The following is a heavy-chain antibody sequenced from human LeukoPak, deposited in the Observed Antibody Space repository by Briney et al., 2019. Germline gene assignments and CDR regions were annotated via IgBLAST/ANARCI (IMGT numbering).Heavy chain of an antibody. D-gene: IGHD6-13*01. CDR1: GFTFSSYA. Sequence: GRSLRLSCAASGFTFSSYAIHWVRQAPGKGLEWVAVISYDGSNKYYADSVKGRFTISRDNSKNTLYLQMNSLRAEDTAVYYCADIAAAALRDYWGQGTLVTVSS. CDR3: ADIAAAALRDY. V-gene: IGHV3-30-3*01. J-gene: IGHJ4*02. CDR2: ISYDGSNK.